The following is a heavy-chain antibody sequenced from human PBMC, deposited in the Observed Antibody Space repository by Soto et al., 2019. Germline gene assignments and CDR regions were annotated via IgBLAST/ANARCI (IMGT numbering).Heavy chain of an antibody. Sequence: GGSLRLSCAASGFTFNTYWMHWVRQAPGKGLVWVSRISGDGSSTSYADSVKGRFTISRDNAKNTVYLQMNSLRVEDTAVYYCARAQAVAGTGGYYWGQGTVVTVST. CDR2: ISGDGSST. J-gene: IGHJ4*02. CDR1: GFTFNTYW. V-gene: IGHV3-74*01. CDR3: ARAQAVAGTGGYY. D-gene: IGHD6-19*01.